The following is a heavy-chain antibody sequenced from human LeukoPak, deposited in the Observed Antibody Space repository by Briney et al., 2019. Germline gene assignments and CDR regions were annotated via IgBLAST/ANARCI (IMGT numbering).Heavy chain of an antibody. V-gene: IGHV1-69*05. D-gene: IGHD3-22*01. CDR3: ESRDYSPHCSGYYYTFDY. J-gene: IGHJ4*02. CDR1: GGTFSSYA. Sequence: ASVTVSCKGSGGTFSSYAISWVRQAPGQGLEWMGGILPIFGMGNSEGKCQGNDTIRTDESTSTAYLELSSLRSEDTAVYYCESRDYSPHCSGYYYTFDYWGEGTRVTVSS. CDR2: ILPIFGMG.